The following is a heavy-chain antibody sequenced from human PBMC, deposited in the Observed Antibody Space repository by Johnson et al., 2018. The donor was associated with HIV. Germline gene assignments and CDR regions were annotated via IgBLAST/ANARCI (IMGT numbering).Heavy chain of an antibody. CDR3: AKGEPVAFDI. J-gene: IGHJ3*02. CDR1: GFTFSDYY. D-gene: IGHD1-14*01. CDR2: ISSSGDII. Sequence: QVQLVESGGGLVKPGGSLRLSCAASGFTFSDYYMTWIRQAPGKGLEWLSFISSSGDIIRYADSVKGRFTISRDNSMNTLYLQMNSLRPEDTAVYYCAKGEPVAFDIWGQGTMVTVSS. V-gene: IGHV3-11*04.